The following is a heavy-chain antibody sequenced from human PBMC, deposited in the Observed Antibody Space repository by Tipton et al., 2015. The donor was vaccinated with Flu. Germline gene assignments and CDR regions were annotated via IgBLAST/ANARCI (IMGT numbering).Heavy chain of an antibody. J-gene: IGHJ4*02. CDR2: ISSSGSTI. D-gene: IGHD3-10*01. CDR3: ASLGFTMVRGVIIFDY. Sequence: GSLRLSCAASGFTFSSYEMNWVRRAPGKGLGWVSYISSSGSTIYYADSVKGRFTISRDNAKNSLYLQMNSLRAEDTAVYYCASLGFTMVRGVIIFDYWGQGTLVTVSS. CDR1: GFTFSSYE. V-gene: IGHV3-48*03.